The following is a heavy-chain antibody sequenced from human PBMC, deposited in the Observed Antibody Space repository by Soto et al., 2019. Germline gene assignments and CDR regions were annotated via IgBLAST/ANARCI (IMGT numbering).Heavy chain of an antibody. CDR1: GDSVSSNSAA. Sequence: PSQTLSLTCDISGDSVSSNSAAWNWTRQSQSKDLEWLGRTYYRSKWYNNYAVSVKSRITINPDTSKNKFSLQLNSVTPEDTAVYYCARDPSWGSINGYFDYWGQGTLVTVSS. J-gene: IGHJ4*02. V-gene: IGHV6-1*01. CDR2: TYYRSKWYN. CDR3: ARDPSWGSINGYFDY. D-gene: IGHD3-16*01.